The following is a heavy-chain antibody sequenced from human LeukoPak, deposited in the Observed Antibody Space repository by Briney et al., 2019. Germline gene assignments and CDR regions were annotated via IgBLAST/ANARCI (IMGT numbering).Heavy chain of an antibody. V-gene: IGHV3-48*03. CDR2: SSSSGTTN. J-gene: IGHJ1*01. Sequence: GGSLRLSCAASGFGLSSYEMNWVRQAPGKGLEWVSYSSSSGTTNHYADSVKGRFTISGDNAKNSLYLQMNYLRAEDTAGEVCAIDWKFWGQGTLVTVSS. D-gene: IGHD1-1*01. CDR3: AIDWKF. CDR1: GFGLSSYE.